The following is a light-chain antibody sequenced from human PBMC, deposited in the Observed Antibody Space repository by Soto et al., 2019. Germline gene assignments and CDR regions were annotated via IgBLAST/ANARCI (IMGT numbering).Light chain of an antibody. J-gene: IGKJ4*01. Sequence: DIVMTQSPLSLPVTPGEPASISCRSSQSLLHRNGNNYLNWYLQKPGRSPQPLIYLGSNRASGVHNRCSGSGSGKVLTVKIRGVEVEYGGVYYSMKALKTPFVFGGGTKVEIK. CDR3: MKALKTPFV. CDR2: LGS. CDR1: QSLLHRNGNNY. V-gene: IGKV2-28*01.